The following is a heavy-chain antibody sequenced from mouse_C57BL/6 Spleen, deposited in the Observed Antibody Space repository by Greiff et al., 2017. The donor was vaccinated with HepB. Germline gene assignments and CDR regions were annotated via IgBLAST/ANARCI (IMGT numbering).Heavy chain of an antibody. CDR1: GYTFTSYW. D-gene: IGHD1-1*01. Sequence: QVQLQQSGAELAKPGASVKLSCKASGYTFTSYWLHWVKQRPGQGLEWIGYINPSSGYTKYNQKFKDKATLTADKSSSTAYMQLRSLTYEDSAVYYCARKSTTESSGDYAMDYWGQGTSVTVSS. J-gene: IGHJ4*01. CDR3: ARKSTTESSGDYAMDY. V-gene: IGHV1-7*01. CDR2: INPSSGYT.